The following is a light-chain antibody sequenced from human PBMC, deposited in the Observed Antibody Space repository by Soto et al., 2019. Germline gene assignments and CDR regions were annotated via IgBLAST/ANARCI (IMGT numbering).Light chain of an antibody. J-gene: IGLJ2*01. CDR1: SSNIGTNT. CDR2: SND. V-gene: IGLV1-44*01. CDR3: ATWDDSLNGVV. Sequence: QSALTQPPSASGTPGQRVSISCSGGSSNIGTNTVNWYQHLPGTAPKLLIFSNDERPSGVPDRFSGSKSGTSASLAISGLQSDDEADSYCATWDDSLNGVVFGGGTKVTVL.